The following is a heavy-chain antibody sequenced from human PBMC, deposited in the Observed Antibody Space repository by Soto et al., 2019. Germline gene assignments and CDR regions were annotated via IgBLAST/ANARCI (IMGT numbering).Heavy chain of an antibody. D-gene: IGHD3-22*01. Sequence: EVQLLESGGGLVQPGGSLRLSCAASGFTFSSYAMSWVRQAPGKGLEWVSAISGSGGSTYYADSVKGRFTISRDNSKNTRYLQMNSLRAEDTAVYYCAKDVTMIVVVTQLLGAWGQGTLVTVSS. V-gene: IGHV3-23*01. CDR3: AKDVTMIVVVTQLLGA. J-gene: IGHJ5*02. CDR2: ISGSGGST. CDR1: GFTFSSYA.